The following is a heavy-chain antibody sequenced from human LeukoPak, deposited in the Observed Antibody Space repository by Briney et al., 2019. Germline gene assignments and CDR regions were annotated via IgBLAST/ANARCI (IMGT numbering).Heavy chain of an antibody. CDR1: GYTFTSYG. J-gene: IGHJ4*02. V-gene: IGHV1-18*01. CDR3: ARARITIFGVVDIDY. D-gene: IGHD3-3*01. CDR2: ISAYNGNT. Sequence: ASVKVSCKASGYTFTSYGISWVRQAPGQGLEWMGWISAYNGNTNYARKLQGRVTMTTDTSTSTAYMELRSLRSDDTAVYYCARARITIFGVVDIDYWGQGTLVTVSS.